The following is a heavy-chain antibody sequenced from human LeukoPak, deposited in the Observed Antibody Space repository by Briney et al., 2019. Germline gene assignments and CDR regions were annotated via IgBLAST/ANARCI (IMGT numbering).Heavy chain of an antibody. Sequence: GASVTVSCKASGYTFTTYYIHWVRQAPGQAPEWMGWINPNGGGTSYARNFQGRVTMTRDTSITTAYMELSSLTFDDTAVYYCTRDLRQQLILGWLDPWGQGTPVSVS. J-gene: IGHJ5*02. CDR2: INPNGGGT. D-gene: IGHD3/OR15-3a*01. V-gene: IGHV1-2*02. CDR3: TRDLRQQLILGWLDP. CDR1: GYTFTTYY.